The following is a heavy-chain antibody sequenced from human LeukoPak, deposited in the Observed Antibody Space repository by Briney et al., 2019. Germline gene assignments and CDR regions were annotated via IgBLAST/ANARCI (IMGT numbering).Heavy chain of an antibody. Sequence: GGSLRLSCAASGFTFSSYAMSWVRQAPGKGLEWVSTISVSGGDTYYADSVKGRFTISRDNSKNTLYLLMNSLRAEDTAVYYCASDRSLIASLYYFDNWGQGTLVTVSS. CDR1: GFTFSSYA. V-gene: IGHV3-23*01. D-gene: IGHD3-22*01. CDR2: ISVSGGDT. CDR3: ASDRSLIASLYYFDN. J-gene: IGHJ4*02.